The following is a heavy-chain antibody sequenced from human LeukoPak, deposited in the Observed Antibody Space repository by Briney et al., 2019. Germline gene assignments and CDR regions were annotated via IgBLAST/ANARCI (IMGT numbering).Heavy chain of an antibody. CDR3: AKERVVVAATTPTYYFDY. CDR2: IKQGGGEI. J-gene: IGHJ4*02. D-gene: IGHD2-15*01. V-gene: IGHV3-7*03. CDR1: GFTFSRYW. Sequence: GSLRLSCAASGFTFSRYWMSWVRQSPRKGLEWVANIKQGGGEIYYMDSVKGRFTISRDNAKNSLYLQMNSLRAEDTAVYYCAKERVVVAATTPTYYFDYWGQGTLVTVSS.